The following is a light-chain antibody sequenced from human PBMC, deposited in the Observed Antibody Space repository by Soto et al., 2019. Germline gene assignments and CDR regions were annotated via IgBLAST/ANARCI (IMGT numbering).Light chain of an antibody. Sequence: EIVLTQSPATLSLSPGERATLSCRASQSIGTSLDWYQQKPGQSPKLLIFGSSDRATGIPDRFSGSGSGTDFTLTISSLEPEDFAVYYCQQYGSSPPYTFGQGTKLEIK. CDR1: QSIGTS. CDR2: GSS. J-gene: IGKJ2*01. CDR3: QQYGSSPPYT. V-gene: IGKV3-20*01.